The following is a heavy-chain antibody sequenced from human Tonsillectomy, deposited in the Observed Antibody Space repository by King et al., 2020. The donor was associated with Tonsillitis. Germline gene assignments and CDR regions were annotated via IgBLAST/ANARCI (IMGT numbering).Heavy chain of an antibody. CDR2: INHSGST. D-gene: IGHD3-10*01. Sequence: VQLQQWGAGLLKPSETLSLTCAVYGGSFSSDYWAWIRQPPGKGLEWIAEINHSGSTYYNPSLKSRVTTSVDTSKNQISLRLRSVTAADTAMYYCATRKGVGFGDDWFDPWGHGSLVIVSS. J-gene: IGHJ5*02. CDR1: GGSFSSDY. V-gene: IGHV4-34*01. CDR3: ATRKGVGFGDDWFDP.